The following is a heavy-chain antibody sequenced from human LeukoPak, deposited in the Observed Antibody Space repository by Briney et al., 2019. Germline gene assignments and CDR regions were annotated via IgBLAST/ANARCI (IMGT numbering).Heavy chain of an antibody. CDR3: AVSSGWVNWFDP. CDR2: IYYSGRT. V-gene: IGHV4-59*01. J-gene: IGHJ5*02. CDR1: GGSISSYY. Sequence: SETLSLTCTVSGGSISSYYWSWIRQPPGKGLEWIGYIYYSGRTNYNPSLKSRVTISVDTSKKQFSLNLSSVTAADTAVYYCAVSSGWVNWFDPWGQGTLVTVSS. D-gene: IGHD6-19*01.